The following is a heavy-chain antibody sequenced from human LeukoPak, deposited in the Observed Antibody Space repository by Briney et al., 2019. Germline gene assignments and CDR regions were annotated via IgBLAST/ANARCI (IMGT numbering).Heavy chain of an antibody. CDR1: GYSISSGYY. CDR2: IYHSGNT. J-gene: IGHJ4*02. CDR3: ARLKDSSGYYPNYFDY. D-gene: IGHD3-22*01. V-gene: IGHV4-38-2*01. Sequence: PSETLSLTCAVSGYSISSGYYWGWLRQPPGKGLEWIGSIYHSGNTYYNPSLKSRVTISLGTSKNPFSLKLSSVTAADTAVYYCARLKDSSGYYPNYFDYWGQGTLVTVSS.